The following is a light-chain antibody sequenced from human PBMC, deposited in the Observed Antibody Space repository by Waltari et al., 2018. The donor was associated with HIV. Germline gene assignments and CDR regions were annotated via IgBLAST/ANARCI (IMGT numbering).Light chain of an antibody. V-gene: IGKV1-12*01. Sequence: DIQMTQSPSSVSASVGDKVTITCRASQRIGTSLAWYQQQPGKAPTLLIYAASNLQGGVPSRFSGTGSETDFTLTISSLQAEDFATYHCQQAHSFPYTFGQGTKVDIK. CDR1: QRIGTS. CDR3: QQAHSFPYT. J-gene: IGKJ2*01. CDR2: AAS.